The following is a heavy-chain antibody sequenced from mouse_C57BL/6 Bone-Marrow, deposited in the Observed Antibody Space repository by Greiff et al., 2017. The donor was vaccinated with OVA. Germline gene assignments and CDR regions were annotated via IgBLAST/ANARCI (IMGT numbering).Heavy chain of an antibody. Sequence: VQLQQSGAELVRPGASVKLSCTASGFNIKDYYMHWVKQRPEQGLEWIGRIDPEDGDTEYAPKFQGKATMTADTSSNTAYLQRSSLTSEDTAVYYCTLIYYGNAWFAYWGQGTLVTVSA. CDR2: IDPEDGDT. D-gene: IGHD2-1*01. V-gene: IGHV14-1*01. J-gene: IGHJ3*01. CDR1: GFNIKDYY. CDR3: TLIYYGNAWFAY.